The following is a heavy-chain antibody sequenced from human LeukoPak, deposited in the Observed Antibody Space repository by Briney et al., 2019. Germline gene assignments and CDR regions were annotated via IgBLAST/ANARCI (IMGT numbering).Heavy chain of an antibody. V-gene: IGHV3-20*04. CDR3: AREQWLVLVGAFDY. Sequence: PGGSLRLSCAASGFTFDDYGMSWVRQAPGKGLEWVSDINWNGGSTGYADSVKGRFTISRDNAKNSLYLQMNSLRAEDTAVYYCAREQWLVLVGAFDYWGQGTLVTVSS. J-gene: IGHJ4*02. CDR1: GFTFDDYG. D-gene: IGHD6-19*01. CDR2: INWNGGST.